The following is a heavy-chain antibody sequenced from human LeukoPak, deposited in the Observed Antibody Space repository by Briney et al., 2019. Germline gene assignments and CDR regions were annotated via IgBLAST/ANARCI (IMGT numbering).Heavy chain of an antibody. CDR3: ASLNYYGSGSYDYYFDY. CDR1: GFTFSSYW. Sequence: GGSLRLSCAASGFTFSSYWMHWVRQAPGKGLVWVSRINSDGSSTSYADSVKGRFTISRDNAKSTLYLQMNSLRAEDTAVYYCASLNYYGSGSYDYYFDYWGQGTLVTVSS. CDR2: INSDGSST. V-gene: IGHV3-74*01. D-gene: IGHD3-10*01. J-gene: IGHJ4*02.